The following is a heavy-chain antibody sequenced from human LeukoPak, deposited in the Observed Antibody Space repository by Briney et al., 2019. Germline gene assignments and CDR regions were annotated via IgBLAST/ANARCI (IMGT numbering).Heavy chain of an antibody. CDR1: GDSIRSYY. D-gene: IGHD3-22*01. J-gene: IGHJ3*02. CDR2: IYYSGTT. CDR3: ARDLPYDSSGYYYELGAFDI. V-gene: IGHV4-59*12. Sequence: SETLSLTCTVSGDSIRSYYWSWIRQPPGKGLEWIGYIYYSGTTNYNPSLKSRVTISADTSKNQFSLKLSSVTAADTAVYYCARDLPYDSSGYYYELGAFDIWGQGTMVTVSS.